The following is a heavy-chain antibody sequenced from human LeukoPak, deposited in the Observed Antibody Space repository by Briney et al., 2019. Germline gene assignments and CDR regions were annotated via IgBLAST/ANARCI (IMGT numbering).Heavy chain of an antibody. V-gene: IGHV3-9*01. CDR2: ISWNSGSI. CDR3: AKDWQAVGATTVFDY. Sequence: GGSLRLSCAASGFTFDDYAMHWVRQAPGKGLEWVSGISWNSGSIGYADSMKGRFTISRDNAKNSLYLQMNSLRAEDTALYYCAKDWQAVGATTVFDYWGQGTLVTVSS. D-gene: IGHD1-26*01. J-gene: IGHJ4*02. CDR1: GFTFDDYA.